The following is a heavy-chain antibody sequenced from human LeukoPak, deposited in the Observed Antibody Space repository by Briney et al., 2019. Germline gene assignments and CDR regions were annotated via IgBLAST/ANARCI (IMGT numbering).Heavy chain of an antibody. D-gene: IGHD6-19*01. CDR2: ISSSGSTI. CDR1: GFTFSDSY. V-gene: IGHV3-11*04. J-gene: IGHJ4*02. CDR3: ARDSSGWFLSPFDY. Sequence: GGSLRLSCAASGFTFSDSYLSWIRQAPGKGLEWVSYISSSGSTIYYADSVKGRFTISRDNAKNSLYLQMNSLRAEDTAVYYCARDSSGWFLSPFDYWGQGTLVTVSS.